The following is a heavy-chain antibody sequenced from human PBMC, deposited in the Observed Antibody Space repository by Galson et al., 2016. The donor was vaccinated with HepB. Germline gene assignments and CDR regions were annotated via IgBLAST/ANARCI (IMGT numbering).Heavy chain of an antibody. V-gene: IGHV5-10-1*01. Sequence: QSGAEVKKPGESLRISCKGSGYSFSNHYINWVRQMPGKGLEWMGRIDPSDSDTDYSPSVQGHVIISVDKSIGTAHLQWSSLKGSDTAIYYCARQTVRYYYGMDVWGQGTTVSVSS. D-gene: IGHD4-17*01. J-gene: IGHJ6*02. CDR3: ARQTVRYYYGMDV. CDR2: IDPSDSDT. CDR1: GYSFSNHY.